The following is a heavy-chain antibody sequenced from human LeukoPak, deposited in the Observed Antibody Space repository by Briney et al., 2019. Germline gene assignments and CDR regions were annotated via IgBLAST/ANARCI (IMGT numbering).Heavy chain of an antibody. CDR2: INSDGSIT. CDR3: ARDSDSSGYYSFDY. Sequence: PGGALRLSCAASGVTFSSDWMHWGRQAPGEGGGGVSRINSDGSITTYAESVKRGVTISRDKAKKTLYVQKNSLRDEDTAVYYCARDSDSSGYYSFDYWGQGILVTVSS. CDR1: GVTFSSDW. V-gene: IGHV3-74*01. J-gene: IGHJ4*02. D-gene: IGHD3-22*01.